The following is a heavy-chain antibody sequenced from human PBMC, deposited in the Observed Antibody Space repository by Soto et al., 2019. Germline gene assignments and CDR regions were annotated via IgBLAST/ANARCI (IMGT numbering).Heavy chain of an antibody. J-gene: IGHJ4*02. V-gene: IGHV3-30*18. CDR3: AKDLPYSSGIFDY. CDR2: ISYDGSNK. CDR1: GFTFSSYG. Sequence: GSLRLSCGASGFTFSSYGMHWVRQAPGKGLEWVAVISYDGSNKYYADSVKGRFTISRDNSKNTLYLQMNSLRAEDTAVYYCAKDLPYSSGIFDYWGQGTLVTVSS. D-gene: IGHD6-25*01.